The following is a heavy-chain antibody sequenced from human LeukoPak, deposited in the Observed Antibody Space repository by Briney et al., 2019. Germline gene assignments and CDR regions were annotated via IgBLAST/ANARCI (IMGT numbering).Heavy chain of an antibody. D-gene: IGHD2-2*03. CDR1: GYTFTSYY. CDR2: INPSGGST. V-gene: IGHV1-46*01. Sequence: ASVKVSCKASGYTFTSYYMHWVRQAPGQGLEWMGIINPSGGSTSYAQKFQGRVTMTRDTSTSTVYMELSSLRSEDTAVYYCARVGYCSSTSCYAGEYFQHWGQRTLVTVSS. CDR3: ARVGYCSSTSCYAGEYFQH. J-gene: IGHJ1*01.